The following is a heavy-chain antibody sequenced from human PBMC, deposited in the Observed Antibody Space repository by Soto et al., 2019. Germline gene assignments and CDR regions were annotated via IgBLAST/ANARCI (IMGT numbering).Heavy chain of an antibody. J-gene: IGHJ4*02. CDR3: ARVVSGGYDYVWGYFDY. CDR1: GFTFSSYA. Sequence: GGSLRLSCAASGFTFSSYAMHWVRQAPGKGLEWVAVISYDGSNKYYADSVKGRFTISRDNSKNTLYLQMNSLRAEDTAVYYCARVVSGGYDYVWGYFDYWGQGTLVTVSS. D-gene: IGHD5-12*01. CDR2: ISYDGSNK. V-gene: IGHV3-30-3*01.